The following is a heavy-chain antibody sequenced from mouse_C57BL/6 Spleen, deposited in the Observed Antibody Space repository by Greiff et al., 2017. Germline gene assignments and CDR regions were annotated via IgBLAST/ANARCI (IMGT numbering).Heavy chain of an antibody. CDR3: ARNRGGFSFVC. CDR2: IDPSDSYT. J-gene: IGHJ3*01. CDR1: GYTFTSYW. D-gene: IGHD1-1*02. V-gene: IGHV1-59*01. Sequence: VQLQQPGAELVRPGTSVKLSCKASGYTFTSYWMHWVKQRPGQGLEWIGVIDPSDSYTKYNQKFKGKATLTVDTSSSTAYMQLSSLTSADSAVLDFARNRGGFSFVCWGQGTLVTVST.